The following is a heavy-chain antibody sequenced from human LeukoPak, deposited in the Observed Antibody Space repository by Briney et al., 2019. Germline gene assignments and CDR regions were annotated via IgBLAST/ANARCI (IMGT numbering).Heavy chain of an antibody. V-gene: IGHV4-38-2*02. J-gene: IGHJ4*02. CDR2: IYHSGST. CDR1: GYSISSGYY. D-gene: IGHD6-13*01. Sequence: SETLSLTCTVSGYSISSGYYWGWIRQPPGKGLEWIGSIYHSGSTYYNPSLKSRVTMSVDTSKNQFSLKLSSVTAADTAVYYCASPRGAAAHFYYWGQGTLVTVSS. CDR3: ASPRGAAAHFYY.